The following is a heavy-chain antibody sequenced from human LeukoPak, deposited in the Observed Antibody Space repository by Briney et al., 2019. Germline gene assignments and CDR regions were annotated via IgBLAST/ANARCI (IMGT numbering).Heavy chain of an antibody. Sequence: SQTLSLTCVISGDSVSSNSAAWNWIRQSPSRGLEWLGRTYYRSKWYYDYSVAVKSRVTIDPDTSKNQFSLQLSSVTPEDTAVYYCVRDPVGGSTIFDCWGQGTLVTVSS. CDR1: GDSVSSNSAA. V-gene: IGHV6-1*01. D-gene: IGHD1-26*01. CDR3: VRDPVGGSTIFDC. CDR2: TYYRSKWYY. J-gene: IGHJ4*02.